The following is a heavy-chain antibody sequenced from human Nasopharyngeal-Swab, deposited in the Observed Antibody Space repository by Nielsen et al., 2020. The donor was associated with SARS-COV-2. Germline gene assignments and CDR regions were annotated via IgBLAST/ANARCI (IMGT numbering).Heavy chain of an antibody. Sequence: ASVKVSCKASGYTFTSYYMHWVRQAPGQGLEWMGIINPSGGSTSYAQKFQGRVTMTRDTSISTAYMELSSLRSEDTAVYYCARGHVLRFLEWPQGAVYYYGMDVWGQGTTVTVSS. J-gene: IGHJ6*02. CDR3: ARGHVLRFLEWPQGAVYYYGMDV. CDR1: GYTFTSYY. CDR2: INPSGGST. D-gene: IGHD3-3*01. V-gene: IGHV1-46*01.